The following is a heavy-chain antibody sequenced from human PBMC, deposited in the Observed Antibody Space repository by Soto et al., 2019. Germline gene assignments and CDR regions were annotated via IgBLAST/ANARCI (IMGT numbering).Heavy chain of an antibody. CDR2: IYFSGST. Sequence: SETLSLTCTVSGGSISRGGYYWTWIRQHPGKGLEWIGYIYFSGSTYYNPSLKSRVTISVDTSKNQFSLKLSSVTAADTAVYYCARHLDGYSPPGGFQHWGQGTLVTVSS. CDR1: GGSISRGGYY. V-gene: IGHV4-31*03. CDR3: ARHLDGYSPPGGFQH. D-gene: IGHD5-18*01. J-gene: IGHJ1*01.